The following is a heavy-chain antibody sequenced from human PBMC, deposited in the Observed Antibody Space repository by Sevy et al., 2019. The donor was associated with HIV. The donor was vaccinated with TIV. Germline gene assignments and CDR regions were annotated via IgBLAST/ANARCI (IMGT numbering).Heavy chain of an antibody. CDR3: AKVLGVLDSSSALDY. J-gene: IGHJ4*02. CDR1: GFTFSSYA. CDR2: ISGSGGST. Sequence: GGSLRLSCAASGFTFSSYAMSWVRQAPGKGLELVSAISGSGGSTYYADSVKGRFTISRDNSKNTLYLQMNSLRAEDTAVYYCAKVLGVLDSSSALDYWGQGTLVTVSS. D-gene: IGHD6-6*01. V-gene: IGHV3-23*01.